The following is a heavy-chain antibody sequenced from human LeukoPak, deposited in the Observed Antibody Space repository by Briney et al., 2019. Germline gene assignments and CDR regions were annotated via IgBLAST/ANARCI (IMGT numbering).Heavy chain of an antibody. J-gene: IGHJ4*02. Sequence: SETLSLTCGVSGVSVTSTNWWTWVRQPPGKGLEWIGEVHLDGRTNYNPSLKSRLTISVDLSENHISLKLTSVTAADTAVYYCAREGGFFRPLDYSGQGTLVTVSS. CDR1: GVSVTSTNW. CDR2: VHLDGRT. D-gene: IGHD3-3*01. CDR3: AREGGFFRPLDY. V-gene: IGHV4-4*02.